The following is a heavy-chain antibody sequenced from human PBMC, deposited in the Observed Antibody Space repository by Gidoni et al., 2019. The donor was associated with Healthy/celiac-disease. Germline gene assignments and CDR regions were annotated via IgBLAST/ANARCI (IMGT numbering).Heavy chain of an antibody. J-gene: IGHJ4*02. CDR1: GFTFDDYA. D-gene: IGHD1-1*01. CDR3: AKDISGGTPTYYFDY. V-gene: IGHV3-9*01. Sequence: EVQLVESGGGLVQPGRSLRLSCAASGFTFDDYAMHWVRQAPGKGLEWVSGISWNSGSIGYADSVKGRFTISRDNAKNSLYLQMNSLRAEDTALYYCAKDISGGTPTYYFDYWGQGTLVTVSS. CDR2: ISWNSGSI.